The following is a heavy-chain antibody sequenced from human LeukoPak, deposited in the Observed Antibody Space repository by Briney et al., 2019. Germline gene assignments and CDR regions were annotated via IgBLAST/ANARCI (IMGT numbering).Heavy chain of an antibody. Sequence: GGSLRLSCAASGSTFSSYWMHWVRQAPGKGLVWVSRINSDGSSTSYADSVKGRFTISRDNAKNTLYLQMNSLRAEDTAVYYCARDTAMVTDYYGIDVWGQGTTVTVSS. J-gene: IGHJ6*02. CDR1: GSTFSSYW. V-gene: IGHV3-74*01. D-gene: IGHD5-18*01. CDR3: ARDTAMVTDYYGIDV. CDR2: INSDGSST.